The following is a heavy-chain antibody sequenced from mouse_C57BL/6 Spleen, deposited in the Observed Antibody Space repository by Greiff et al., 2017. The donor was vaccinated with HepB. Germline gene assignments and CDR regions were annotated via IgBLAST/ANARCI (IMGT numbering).Heavy chain of an antibody. CDR3: ARGRYFDV. CDR1: GYAFTNYL. J-gene: IGHJ1*03. CDR2: INPGSGGT. Sequence: VKVVESGAELVRPGTSVKVSCKASGYAFTNYLIEWVKQRPGQGLEWIGVINPGSGGTNYNEKFKGKATLTADKSSSTAYMQLSSLTSEDSAVYFCARGRYFDVWGTGTTVTVSS. V-gene: IGHV1-54*01.